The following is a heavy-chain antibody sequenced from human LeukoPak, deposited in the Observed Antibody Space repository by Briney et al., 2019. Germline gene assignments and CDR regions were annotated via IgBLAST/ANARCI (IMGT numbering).Heavy chain of an antibody. CDR3: ARDGPGYSFDY. CDR1: GFSFSSYE. V-gene: IGHV3-48*03. CDR2: ISTSGSTL. J-gene: IGHJ4*02. Sequence: QPGGSLRLSCAASGFSFSSYEMNWVRQAPGKGLEWVSWISTSGSTLNYADSVKGRFTVSGDNARNSLYLQVNSLRAEDTAVYYCARDGPGYSFDYWGQGTLVTVSS. D-gene: IGHD5-18*01.